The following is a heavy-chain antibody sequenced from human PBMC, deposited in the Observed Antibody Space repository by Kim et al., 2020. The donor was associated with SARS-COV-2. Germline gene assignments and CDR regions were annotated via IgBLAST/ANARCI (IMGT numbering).Heavy chain of an antibody. CDR2: MNPNSGNT. CDR3: ARWYYDILTGYPDHYYGMDV. J-gene: IGHJ6*02. Sequence: ASVKVSCKASGYTFTSYDINWVRQATGQGLEWMGWMNPNSGNTGYAQKFQGRVTMTRNTSISTAYMELSSRRSEDTAVYYCARWYYDILTGYPDHYYGMDVWGQGTTVTVSS. CDR1: GYTFTSYD. D-gene: IGHD3-9*01. V-gene: IGHV1-8*01.